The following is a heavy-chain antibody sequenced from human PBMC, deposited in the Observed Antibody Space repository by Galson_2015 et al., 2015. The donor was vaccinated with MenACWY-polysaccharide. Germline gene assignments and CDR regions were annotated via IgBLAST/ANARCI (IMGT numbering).Heavy chain of an antibody. Sequence: SLRLSCAASGFTFNDYYMDWVRQAPGKGLEWVGRSRSKANSYTTEYGASVKGRFTISRDDSKNSLYLQMNSLKSEDTAVYYCTRGGGGLVNWGQGALVTVSS. CDR3: TRGGGGLVN. CDR1: GFTFNDYY. CDR2: SRSKANSYTT. D-gene: IGHD3-10*01. J-gene: IGHJ4*02. V-gene: IGHV3-72*01.